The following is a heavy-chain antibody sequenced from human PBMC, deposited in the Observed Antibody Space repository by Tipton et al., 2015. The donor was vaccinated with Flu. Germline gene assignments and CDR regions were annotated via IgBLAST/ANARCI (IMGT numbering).Heavy chain of an antibody. CDR3: ARDNWGGVFDY. Sequence: TLSLTCTVSNDYLSDYYWNWIRQTPGKGLEWLGSIHYTGKTLHGPSLKSRVTMAVDTSKNQFFLNLTSVTAADTAVYFCARDNWGGVFDYWGQGTMVTVSS. D-gene: IGHD7-27*01. CDR1: NDYLSDYY. J-gene: IGHJ3*01. CDR2: IHYTGKT. V-gene: IGHV4-59*01.